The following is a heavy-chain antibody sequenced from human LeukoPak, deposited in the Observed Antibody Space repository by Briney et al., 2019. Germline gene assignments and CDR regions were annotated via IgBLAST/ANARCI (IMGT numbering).Heavy chain of an antibody. CDR2: IGFAGDT. D-gene: IGHD3-9*01. J-gene: IGHJ4*02. Sequence: GGSLRLSCAASGFTVSSNYMSWVRQATGKGLEWVSAIGFAGDTYYAGSVKGRFTISRENAKKSLYLQVNSLRAGDTAVYYCARGNILTGYEYWGQGTLVTVSS. CDR1: GFTVSSNY. V-gene: IGHV3-13*04. CDR3: ARGNILTGYEY.